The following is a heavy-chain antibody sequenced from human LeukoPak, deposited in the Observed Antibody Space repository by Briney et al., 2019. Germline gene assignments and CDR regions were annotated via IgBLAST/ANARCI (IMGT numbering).Heavy chain of an antibody. V-gene: IGHV4-30-4*07. Sequence: SETLSLTCAVSGGSISSGGYSWSWIRQPPGKGLEWIGYIYYSGSTYYNPSLKSRVTISVDTSKNQFSLKLSSVTAADTAVYYCARDRGNNWNHGVNWFDPWGQGTLVTVSS. J-gene: IGHJ5*02. CDR3: ARDRGNNWNHGVNWFDP. CDR1: GGSISSGGYS. D-gene: IGHD1-14*01. CDR2: IYYSGST.